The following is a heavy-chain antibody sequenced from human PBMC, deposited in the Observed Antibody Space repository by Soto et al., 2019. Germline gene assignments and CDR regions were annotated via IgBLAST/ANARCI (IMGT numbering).Heavy chain of an antibody. J-gene: IGHJ4*02. V-gene: IGHV3-7*03. CDR3: VNYFPKHRSCGSYFDA. CDR2: MNQDGSEK. Sequence: GGSLRLSCAASGFMFSTYWMTWVRQAPGKGLEWVSNMNQDGSEKYYVDSVKGRFTISRDNPKNSLYLQMNSLRAEDTAVYYYVNYFPKHRSCGSYFDACGQGPLVTV. CDR1: GFMFSTYW. D-gene: IGHD1-7*01.